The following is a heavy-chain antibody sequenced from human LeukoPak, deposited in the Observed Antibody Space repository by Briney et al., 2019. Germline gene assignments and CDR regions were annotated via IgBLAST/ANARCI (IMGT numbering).Heavy chain of an antibody. CDR1: GGSISSGGYS. CDR2: IYYSGST. J-gene: IGHJ4*02. V-gene: IGHV4-39*01. Sequence: PSETLSLTCAVSGGSISSGGYSWNWIRQPPGKGLECIGSIYYSGSTSYNPSLKSRVTISVDTSKNQFSLKLSSVTAADTAVYYCASLRERSYYARGFDYWGQGTLVTVSS. D-gene: IGHD3-3*01. CDR3: ASLRERSYYARGFDY.